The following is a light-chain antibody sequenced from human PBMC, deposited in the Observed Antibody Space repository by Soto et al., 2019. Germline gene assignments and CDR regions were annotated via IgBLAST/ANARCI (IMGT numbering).Light chain of an antibody. Sequence: EVVMTQSPGTLSLSPGDRATLSCRASQTVRSYLAWYQQKAGQPPRVLIHGASNRATGIPDRFSGSGSGTEFTLTISSLQPDDFATYYCQQYNSYSYTFGQGTRLEIK. CDR2: GAS. J-gene: IGKJ5*01. V-gene: IGKV3D-15*01. CDR1: QTVRSY. CDR3: QQYNSYSYT.